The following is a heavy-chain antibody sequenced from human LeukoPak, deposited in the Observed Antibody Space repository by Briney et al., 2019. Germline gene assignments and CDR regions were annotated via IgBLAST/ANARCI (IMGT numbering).Heavy chain of an antibody. D-gene: IGHD1-26*01. CDR3: ARRRAGWEGFDY. V-gene: IGHV3-48*03. CDR1: GFTFSSYE. CDR2: ISSSGSTL. J-gene: IGHJ4*02. Sequence: GGSLRLSCAASGFTFSSYEMNWVRQAPGKGLEWVSYISSSGSTLYYADSVKGRFTISRDNAKNSLYLQMNSLRVEDTAVYYCARRRAGWEGFDYWGQGTLVTVSS.